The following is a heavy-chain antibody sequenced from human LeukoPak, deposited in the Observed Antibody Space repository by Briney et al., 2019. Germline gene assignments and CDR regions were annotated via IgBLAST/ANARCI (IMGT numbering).Heavy chain of an antibody. Sequence: PGGSLRLSCAASGFTFSNAWMSWVRQAPGKGLEWVGRIKSKTDGGTTDYAAPVKGRFTISRDDSKNTLYLQMNSLKTEDTAVYYCTTVTYYYDSSGPNPRLVGFDYWGQGTLVTVSS. CDR1: GFTFSNAW. J-gene: IGHJ4*02. CDR2: IKSKTDGGTT. CDR3: TTVTYYYDSSGPNPRLVGFDY. D-gene: IGHD3-22*01. V-gene: IGHV3-15*01.